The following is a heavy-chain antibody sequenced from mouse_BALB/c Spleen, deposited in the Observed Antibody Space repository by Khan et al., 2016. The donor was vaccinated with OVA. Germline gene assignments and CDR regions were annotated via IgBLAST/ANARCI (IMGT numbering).Heavy chain of an antibody. Sequence: VQLKESGPGLVKPSQSLSLTCTVTGYSITSDYAWNWIRQFPGNKLEWMGFISYSGSTSYNPSLKSRISITRDTSKNQFFLQLKSGITEDTATYYCARWDYDAPNYWGQGTTLTVSS. CDR2: ISYSGST. CDR1: GYSITSDYA. V-gene: IGHV3-2*02. CDR3: ARWDYDAPNY. J-gene: IGHJ2*01. D-gene: IGHD2-4*01.